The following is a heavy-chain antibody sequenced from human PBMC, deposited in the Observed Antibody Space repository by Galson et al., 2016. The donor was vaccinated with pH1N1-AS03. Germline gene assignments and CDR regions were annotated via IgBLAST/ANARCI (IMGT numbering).Heavy chain of an antibody. V-gene: IGHV3-9*01. CDR1: GFNFEKYA. D-gene: IGHD3-3*01. CDR3: AKDMEEWRVDAFHG. J-gene: IGHJ3*01. Sequence: SLRLSCAASGFNFEKYAMHWVRQAPGKGLEWVSGISGNTLKKTYAASVKGRFTISRDNAKNSLYLQMDSLRPEDTALYYCAKDMEEWRVDAFHGWGQGAMVIVSS. CDR2: ISGNTLKK.